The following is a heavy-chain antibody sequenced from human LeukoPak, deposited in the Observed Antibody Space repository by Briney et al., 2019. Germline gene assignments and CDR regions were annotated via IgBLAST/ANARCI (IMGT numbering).Heavy chain of an antibody. J-gene: IGHJ4*02. Sequence: QPGGSLRLSCAASGFTFSSYAMYWVRQAPGKGLGWVSGIFGSGGSTHYADSVKGRFTISRDNSKNTVYLQMNSLRAEDTAVYYCAKTTTGYSSGRFPGWPVDYWGQGTLVTVSS. CDR2: IFGSGGST. V-gene: IGHV3-23*01. D-gene: IGHD6-19*01. CDR1: GFTFSSYA. CDR3: AKTTTGYSSGRFPGWPVDY.